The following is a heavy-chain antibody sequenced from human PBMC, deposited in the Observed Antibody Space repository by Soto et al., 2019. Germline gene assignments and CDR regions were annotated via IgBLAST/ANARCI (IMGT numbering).Heavy chain of an antibody. CDR1: GYTFTGYY. CDR2: INPNSGGT. V-gene: IGHV1-2*04. J-gene: IGHJ6*02. Sequence: ASVKVSCKASGYTFTGYYMHWVRQAPGQGLEWMGWINPNSGGTNYAQKFQGWVTMTRDTSISTAYMELSRLRSDDTAVYYCARGISIFGVMISVAVDYGMDVWGQGTTVTVSS. CDR3: ARGISIFGVMISVAVDYGMDV. D-gene: IGHD3-3*01.